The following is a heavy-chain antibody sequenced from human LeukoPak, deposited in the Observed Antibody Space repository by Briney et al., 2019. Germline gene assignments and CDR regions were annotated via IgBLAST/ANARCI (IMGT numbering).Heavy chain of an antibody. J-gene: IGHJ4*02. D-gene: IGHD2-15*01. CDR3: ARYCGAASCYSGFDY. CDR1: GFTFGSYV. V-gene: IGHV3-23*01. CDR2: ISGDGGT. Sequence: PGGSLRLSCAASGFTFGSYVMSWVRQAPGKGPEWVSAISGDGGTYYADSVKGRFTISRDNSKDTFYPQMNSLGGEDTALYYCARYCGAASCYSGFDYWGQGTLVTVAS.